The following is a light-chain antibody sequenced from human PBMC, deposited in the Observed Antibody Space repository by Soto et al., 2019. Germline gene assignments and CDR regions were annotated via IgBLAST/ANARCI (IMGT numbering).Light chain of an antibody. V-gene: IGLV3-9*01. CDR1: NIGSKN. Sequence: SYELTQPLSVSVALGQTARITCGGNNIGSKNVHWYQQKPGQAPVLVIYRDSNRPSGIPERFSGSNSGNTATLTISRAQAGDEADYYCQVWDSSNGVLGNGTKVT. J-gene: IGLJ1*01. CDR2: RDS. CDR3: QVWDSSNGV.